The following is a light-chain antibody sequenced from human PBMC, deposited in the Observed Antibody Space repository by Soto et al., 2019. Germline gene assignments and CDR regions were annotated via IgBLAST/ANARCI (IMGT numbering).Light chain of an antibody. CDR1: RSDVGRYNY. CDR3: SSYSTTSSPHVL. CDR2: EVT. J-gene: IGLJ2*01. Sequence: QSALTQPASVSGSPGQSITISCNGTRSDVGRYNYVSWYQQHPGKAPKLLIYEVTYRPSGVSTRFSASKSGSTASLTISGIQAEDEADYYCSSYSTTSSPHVLFGGGTKLTVL. V-gene: IGLV2-14*01.